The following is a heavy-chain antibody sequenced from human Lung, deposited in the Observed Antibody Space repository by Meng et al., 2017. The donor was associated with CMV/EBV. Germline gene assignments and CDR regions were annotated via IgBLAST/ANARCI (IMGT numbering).Heavy chain of an antibody. Sequence: SCAATGFAFRNYAMSWVRQAPGKGLEWVSSTSGSGGATYYADSVKARFTISRDNSKNTLYLQLNSLRVEDTAVYYCAKHPIYSYGYLEYNWFEPGXQGNXVTVSS. D-gene: IGHD5-18*01. CDR2: TSGSGGAT. J-gene: IGHJ5*02. CDR3: AKHPIYSYGYLEYNWFEP. V-gene: IGHV3-23*01. CDR1: GFAFRNYA.